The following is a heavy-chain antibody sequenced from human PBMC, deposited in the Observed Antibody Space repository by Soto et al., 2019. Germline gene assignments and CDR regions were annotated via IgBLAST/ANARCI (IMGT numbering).Heavy chain of an antibody. J-gene: IGHJ4*02. CDR3: ASAWFGELKYFDY. CDR1: GFTFSDHY. V-gene: IGHV3-72*01. Sequence: EVQLVESGGGLVQPGGSLRLSCAASGFTFSDHYMEWVRQAPGKGLEWVGRIRNKANSYTTEYGASGNGRFTISRDDSKNSLSLQMNSLKTEDTAVYYCASAWFGELKYFDYWGQGTLVTVSS. CDR2: IRNKANSYTT. D-gene: IGHD3-10*01.